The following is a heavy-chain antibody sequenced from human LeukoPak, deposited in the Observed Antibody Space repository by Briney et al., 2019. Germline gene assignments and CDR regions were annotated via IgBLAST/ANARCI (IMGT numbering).Heavy chain of an antibody. CDR3: ARDASIAAAGLFDP. J-gene: IGHJ5*02. V-gene: IGHV1-18*04. CDR1: GYTFTSYG. Sequence: ASVKVSCKASGYTFTSYGISWVRQAPGQGPEWMGWISAYNGNTNYAQKLQGRVTMTTDTSTSTAYMELRSLRSDDTAVYYCARDASIAAAGLFDPWGQGTLVTVSS. D-gene: IGHD6-13*01. CDR2: ISAYNGNT.